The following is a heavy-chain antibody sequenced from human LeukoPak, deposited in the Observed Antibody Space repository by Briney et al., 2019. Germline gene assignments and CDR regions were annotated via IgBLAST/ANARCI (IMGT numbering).Heavy chain of an antibody. CDR1: GGSISSYY. CDR3: ARVGTIFGVVTDAFDI. J-gene: IGHJ3*02. V-gene: IGHV4-4*07. D-gene: IGHD3-3*01. CDR2: TYTSGST. Sequence: SETLSLTCTVSGGSISSYYWSWIRQPAGKGLEWIGRTYTSGSTNYNPSLKSRVTMSVDTSKNQFSLKLSSVTAADTAVYYCARVGTIFGVVTDAFDIWGQGTMVTVSS.